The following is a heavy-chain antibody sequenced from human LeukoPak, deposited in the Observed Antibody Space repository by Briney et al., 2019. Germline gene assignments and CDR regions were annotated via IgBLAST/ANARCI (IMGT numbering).Heavy chain of an antibody. V-gene: IGHV3-7*01. CDR1: VFTFNSYW. J-gene: IGHJ3*01. CDR2: IKEGGSEE. D-gene: IGHD3-22*01. Sequence: GGSLSLSCAPSVFTFNSYWMSWVRQAPRKGLECVANIKEGGSEEYYVDSVKGRFSISRDNAKNALYLQMNSLRAEDTAVYYCARDWLAGNPYHAFDLWGKGTMVTVSS. CDR3: ARDWLAGNPYHAFDL.